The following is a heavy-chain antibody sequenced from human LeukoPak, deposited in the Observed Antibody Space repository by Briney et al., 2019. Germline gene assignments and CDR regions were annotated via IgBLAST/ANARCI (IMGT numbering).Heavy chain of an antibody. CDR3: ARDLAARRKPNYFDY. V-gene: IGHV1-2*02. CDR1: GYTFTGYY. J-gene: IGHJ4*02. Sequence: VASVKVSCKASGYTFTGYYMHWVRQAPGQGLEWMGWINPNSGGTNYAQKFQGRVTMTRDTSISTAYIELSRLRSDDTAVYYCARDLAARRKPNYFDYWGQGTLVTVSS. CDR2: INPNSGGT. D-gene: IGHD6-6*01.